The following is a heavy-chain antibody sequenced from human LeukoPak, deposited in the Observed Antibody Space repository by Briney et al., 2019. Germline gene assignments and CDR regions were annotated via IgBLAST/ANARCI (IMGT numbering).Heavy chain of an antibody. J-gene: IGHJ4*02. CDR2: FRTSGTI. D-gene: IGHD3-22*01. CDR3: AREPSGDYYAYYFDL. Sequence: GGSLRLSCAASGFAFSSYSMNWVRQAPGKGPEWVSYFRTSGTIYYADSVKGRFTISRDNAKNSLYLQMNSLRVEDTAVYYCAREPSGDYYAYYFDLWGRGTLVTVSS. CDR1: GFAFSSYS. V-gene: IGHV3-48*01.